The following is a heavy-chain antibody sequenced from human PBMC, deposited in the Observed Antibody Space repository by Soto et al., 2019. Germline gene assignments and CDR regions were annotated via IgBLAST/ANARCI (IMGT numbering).Heavy chain of an antibody. J-gene: IGHJ5*02. CDR2: TRST. V-gene: IGHV4-59*08. CDR1: GDSISSFY. Sequence: QVQLQESGPGLVKPSETLSLTCTVSGDSISSFYWSWIRQPPGKGLEWIGYTRSTNYNPSLKSRVTISVDTSLIQVSLRLTSVTAADTAVYYCARRGGGFDNWFDPWGQGTLVTVSS. CDR3: ARRGGGFDNWFDP.